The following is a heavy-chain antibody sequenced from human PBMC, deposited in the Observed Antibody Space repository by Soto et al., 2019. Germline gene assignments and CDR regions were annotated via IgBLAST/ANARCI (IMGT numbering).Heavy chain of an antibody. CDR2: IYYRGSA. CDR3: ARLEGLATISYYFDF. CDR1: SGSISSSNW. V-gene: IGHV4-4*02. Sequence: SETLSLTCAVSSGSISSSNWWSWVRQPPGKGLEWIGGIYYRGSAYYNPSLQTRVTISLDKSRSQFFLKLNSVTAADSAVYFCARLEGLATISYYFDFWGPGALVTVSS. D-gene: IGHD3-9*01. J-gene: IGHJ4*02.